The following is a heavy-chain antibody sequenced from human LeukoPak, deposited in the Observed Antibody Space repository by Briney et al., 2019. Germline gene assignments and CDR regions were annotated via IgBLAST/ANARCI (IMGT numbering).Heavy chain of an antibody. D-gene: IGHD2-2*01. J-gene: IGHJ4*02. V-gene: IGHV1-46*01. CDR3: ATSSGYQLYDY. Sequence: LWASVKVSCKGSSDTFTSFYVHGLRQPPGQGREGMGLISHIGDSTEYSQKFQDRVTMTRDTPTSTAYMELRRLRCEDTAVYYCATSSGYQLYDYWGQGTLVTVSS. CDR2: ISHIGDST. CDR1: SDTFTSFY.